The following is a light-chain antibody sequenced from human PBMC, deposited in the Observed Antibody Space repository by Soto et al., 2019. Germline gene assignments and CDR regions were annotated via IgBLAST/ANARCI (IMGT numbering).Light chain of an antibody. J-gene: IGLJ2*01. CDR3: ETWDSNTLV. CDR1: SGHSSYI. CDR2: LEGSGSY. Sequence: QSVLTQSSSASASLGSSVKLTCTLSSGHSSYIIAWHQQQPGKAPRYLMKLEGSGSYNKGSGVPDRFSGSSSGADRYLTISNLQFEDDADYYCETWDSNTLVFGGGTKLTVL. V-gene: IGLV4-60*02.